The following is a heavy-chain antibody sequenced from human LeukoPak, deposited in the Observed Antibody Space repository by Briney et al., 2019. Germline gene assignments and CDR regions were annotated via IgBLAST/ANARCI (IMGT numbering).Heavy chain of an antibody. CDR3: ARWGSGSYNIDY. J-gene: IGHJ4*02. CDR1: GYTFTSYY. Sequence: ASVKVSCTASGYTFTSYYIHWVRQAPGQGLEWMGIIYPSGGSISYAQKFQGRVTMTRDTSTSTVYMELSSLRPEDTAVYYCARWGSGSYNIDYWGQGTLVTVSS. CDR2: IYPSGGSI. D-gene: IGHD1-26*01. V-gene: IGHV1-46*01.